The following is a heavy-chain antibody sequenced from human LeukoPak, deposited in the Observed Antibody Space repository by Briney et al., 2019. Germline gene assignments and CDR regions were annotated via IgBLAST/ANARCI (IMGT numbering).Heavy chain of an antibody. Sequence: ASVKVSCKASGYTFTSYGISWVRQAPGQGLEWMGWISACNGNTNYAQKLQGRVTMTTDTSTSTAYMELRSLRSDDTAVYYCARVGDVLRYFDWFRVPYNWFDPWGQGTLVTVSS. V-gene: IGHV1-18*04. J-gene: IGHJ5*02. CDR1: GYTFTSYG. D-gene: IGHD3-9*01. CDR2: ISACNGNT. CDR3: ARVGDVLRYFDWFRVPYNWFDP.